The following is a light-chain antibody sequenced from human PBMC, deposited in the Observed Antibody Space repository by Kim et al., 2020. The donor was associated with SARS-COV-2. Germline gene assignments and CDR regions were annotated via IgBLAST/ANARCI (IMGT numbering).Light chain of an antibody. V-gene: IGKV1-27*01. J-gene: IGKJ2*01. Sequence: SPSVGDLVTITCRASQAIRKYLAWYQQKPGKIPKLLIHAVSILHSGVPSRFSGSGSGTDFALPLRGLQPEDVGTYYCQTYDTVPYTFGQGTKLEI. CDR3: QTYDTVPYT. CDR1: QAIRKY. CDR2: AVS.